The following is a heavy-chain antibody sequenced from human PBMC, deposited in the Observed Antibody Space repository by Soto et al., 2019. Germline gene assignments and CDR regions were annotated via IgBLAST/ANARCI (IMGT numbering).Heavy chain of an antibody. Sequence: QVQLQEAGPGLVNPSQTLSLTCTVSGGSISSGGYYWSWIRQHPGKGLEWIGYIYYSGSTYYNPSIQMRVTVSVDTSKNPFSLKLSSVTAADTAVYYCARVEDTAMVIWFDPWGQGTLVTVSS. J-gene: IGHJ5*02. D-gene: IGHD5-18*01. V-gene: IGHV4-31*03. CDR2: IYYSGST. CDR3: ARVEDTAMVIWFDP. CDR1: GGSISSGGYY.